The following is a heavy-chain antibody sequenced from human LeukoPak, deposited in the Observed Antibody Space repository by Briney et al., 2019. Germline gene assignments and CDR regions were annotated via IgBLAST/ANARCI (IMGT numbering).Heavy chain of an antibody. CDR1: GFTFSSYA. J-gene: IGHJ4*02. Sequence: GGSLRLSCAASGFTFSSYAMHWVRQAPGKGLEWVAVISYDGSNKYYADSVKGRFTISRDNSKNTLYLQMNSLRAEDTAVYYCAPPPGIVGARYWGQGTLVTVSS. V-gene: IGHV3-30-3*01. CDR2: ISYDGSNK. D-gene: IGHD1-26*01. CDR3: APPPGIVGARY.